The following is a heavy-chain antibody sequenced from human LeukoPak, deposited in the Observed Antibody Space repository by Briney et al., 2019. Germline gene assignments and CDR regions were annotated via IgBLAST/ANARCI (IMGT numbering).Heavy chain of an antibody. V-gene: IGHV4-38-2*02. CDR2: IYHSGST. J-gene: IGHJ4*02. CDR3: ARVDPIAVAGGGYYFDY. D-gene: IGHD6-19*01. Sequence: SETLSLTCTVSGGSISSYYWGWIRQPPGKGLEWIGGIYHSGSTYYNPSLKSRVTISVDTSKNQFSLKLSSVTAADTAVYYCARVDPIAVAGGGYYFDYWGQGTLVTVSS. CDR1: GGSISSYY.